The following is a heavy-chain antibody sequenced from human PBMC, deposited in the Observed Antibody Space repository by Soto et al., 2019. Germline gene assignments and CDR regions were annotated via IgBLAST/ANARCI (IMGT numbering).Heavy chain of an antibody. CDR3: ASGVFGLVSPVIGGY. J-gene: IGHJ4*02. CDR2: ISRTSNYI. Sequence: GWSLRLSCASSVFTFISYSMNWVRQAPGKGLEWVSSISRTSNYIYYTDSVKGRFTISRDNAKNSIYLQMNSLRAEDTATYYCASGVFGLVSPVIGGYWGQGTLVTVSS. D-gene: IGHD3-3*01. V-gene: IGHV3-21*01. CDR1: VFTFISYS.